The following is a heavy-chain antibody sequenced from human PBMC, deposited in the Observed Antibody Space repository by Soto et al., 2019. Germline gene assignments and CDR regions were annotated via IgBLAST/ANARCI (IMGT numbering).Heavy chain of an antibody. CDR3: ARSPKGLGNFDY. Sequence: QVQLQESGPGLVKPSQTLSLTCAVSGGSISSGGAYYWSWIRQSPGKGLEWIAYIHYSGSTYYNSSLKSRVTMSVDTAKNQFSLKGSSVTAADTAVYYCARSPKGLGNFDYWGQGTLVTVSS. D-gene: IGHD3-10*01. V-gene: IGHV4-30-4*01. J-gene: IGHJ4*02. CDR2: IHYSGST. CDR1: GGSISSGGAYY.